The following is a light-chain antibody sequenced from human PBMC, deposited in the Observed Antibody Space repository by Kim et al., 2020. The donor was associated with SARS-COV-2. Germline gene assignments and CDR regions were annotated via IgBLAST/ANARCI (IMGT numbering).Light chain of an antibody. CDR2: AAS. V-gene: IGKV1-27*01. J-gene: IGKJ4*01. CDR1: QGISNY. CDR3: QKYNSAPLT. Sequence: ASVGDRVTVTCRASQGISNYLAWYQQKPGKVPKLLIYAASTLLSGVPSRFSGSGSVTDFTLTISSLQPEDVATYYCQKYNSAPLTFGGGTKVDIK.